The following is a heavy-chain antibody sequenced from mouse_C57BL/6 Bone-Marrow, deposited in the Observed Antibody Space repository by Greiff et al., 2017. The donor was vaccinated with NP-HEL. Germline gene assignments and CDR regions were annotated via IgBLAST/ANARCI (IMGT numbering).Heavy chain of an antibody. J-gene: IGHJ1*03. CDR3: TTFGNNWYFDV. CDR1: GFNIKDDY. Sequence: EVQLQQSGAELVRPGASVKLSYTASGFNIKDDYMHWVKQRPEQGLEWIGWIDPENGDTEYASKFQGKATITADTSSNTAYLQLSSLTSEDTAVYYCTTFGNNWYFDVWGTGTTVTVSS. D-gene: IGHD2-1*01. CDR2: IDPENGDT. V-gene: IGHV14-4*01.